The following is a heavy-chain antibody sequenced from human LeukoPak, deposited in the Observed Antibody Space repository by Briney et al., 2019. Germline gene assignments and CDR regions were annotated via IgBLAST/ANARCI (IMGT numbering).Heavy chain of an antibody. D-gene: IGHD2-8*01. CDR3: ARDQSKPNGPNWFDP. CDR1: GGSISSSSYY. CDR2: IYYSGST. J-gene: IGHJ5*02. Sequence: SETLSLTCTVSGGSISSSSYYWGWIRQPPGKGLEWIGGIYYSGSTYYNPSLQSRVTISVDTSKNLFSLKLSSVTAADTAVYYCARDQSKPNGPNWFDPWGQGTLVTVSS. V-gene: IGHV4-39*02.